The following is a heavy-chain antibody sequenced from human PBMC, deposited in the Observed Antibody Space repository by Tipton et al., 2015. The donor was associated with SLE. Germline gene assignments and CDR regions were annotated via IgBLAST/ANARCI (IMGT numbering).Heavy chain of an antibody. D-gene: IGHD6-19*01. J-gene: IGHJ3*02. V-gene: IGHV3-9*01. CDR1: GFTFDDYA. CDR2: ISWNSGSI. CDR3: AKARSGWGAFDI. Sequence: SLRLSCAASGFTFDDYAMHWVRQAPGKGLEWVSGISWNSGSIGYADSVKGRFTISRDNAKNSLYLQMNSLRAEDTALYYCAKARSGWGAFDIWGQGTMVTVSS.